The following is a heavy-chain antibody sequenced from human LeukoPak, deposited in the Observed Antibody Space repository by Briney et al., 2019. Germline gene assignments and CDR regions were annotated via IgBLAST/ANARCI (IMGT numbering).Heavy chain of an antibody. CDR1: GFTVSSNY. V-gene: IGHV3-53*01. CDR2: IYSGGTT. J-gene: IGHJ4*02. D-gene: IGHD5-18*01. Sequence: GGSLRLSCAASGFTVSSNYMSWVRQAPGKGLEWVSVIYSGGTTYHADSVKGRFTISRDNSKNTLYLQMNSLRAEDTAVYYCARAGGYGGPARFDYWGQGTLVTVSS. CDR3: ARAGGYGGPARFDY.